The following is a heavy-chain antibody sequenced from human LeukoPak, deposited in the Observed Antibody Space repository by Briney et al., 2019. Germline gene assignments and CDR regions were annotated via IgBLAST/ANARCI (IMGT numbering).Heavy chain of an antibody. CDR1: GFTFSSYG. CDR3: AILGYCSSTSCYGRSFDY. V-gene: IGHV3-30*03. Sequence: GSLRLSCAASGFTFSSYGMHWVRQAPGKGLEWVAVISYDGSNKYYADSVKGRFTISRDNSKNTLYLQMNSLRAEDTAVYYCAILGYCSSTSCYGRSFDYWGQGPLVTVSS. J-gene: IGHJ4*02. CDR2: ISYDGSNK. D-gene: IGHD2-2*01.